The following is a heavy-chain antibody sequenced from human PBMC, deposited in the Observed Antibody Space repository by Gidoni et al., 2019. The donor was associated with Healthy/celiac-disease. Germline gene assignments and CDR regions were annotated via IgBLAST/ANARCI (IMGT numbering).Heavy chain of an antibody. CDR1: GGAISSYY. CDR2: IYYSGST. J-gene: IGHJ6*02. CDR3: ARQGGVAVRYFDYYGMDV. Sequence: QVQLQESGPGLVKPSETPSLTCTVSGGAISSYYWSWIRQPPGKGLELIGYIYYSGSTNYNPSLKSRGTISVDTSTNQFSLKLSSVTAADTAVYYCARQGGVAVRYFDYYGMDVWGQGTTVTVSS. V-gene: IGHV4-59*08. D-gene: IGHD6-19*01.